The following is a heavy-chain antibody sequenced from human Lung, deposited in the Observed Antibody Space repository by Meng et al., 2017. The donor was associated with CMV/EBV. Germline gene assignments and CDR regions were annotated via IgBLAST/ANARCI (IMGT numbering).Heavy chain of an antibody. V-gene: IGHV3-33*03. CDR2: IWFDGSKT. Sequence: GGSLRLSCAASGFTFSDHGMNWVRQAPDKGLEWVAVIWFDGSKTYYTVSVKGRITISSDNSKRVLYLQMTSLRPESAATYYCVTAIDVAIDYWGRGTPVTVSS. CDR3: VTAIDVAIDY. CDR1: GFTFSDHG. D-gene: IGHD5-12*01. J-gene: IGHJ4*02.